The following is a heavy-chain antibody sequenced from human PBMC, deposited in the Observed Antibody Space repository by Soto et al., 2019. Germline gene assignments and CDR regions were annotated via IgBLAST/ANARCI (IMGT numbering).Heavy chain of an antibody. V-gene: IGHV3-74*01. J-gene: IGHJ3*01. CDR1: GFTFSYYW. Sequence: EVQLVESEGGLVQPGGSLRLSCAASGFTFSYYWMHWVRQAPGQGLVWVSRIHSDGSSTTYADSVKGRFTISRDNAKNPVSLQMSSLRDEDTPVCSCRWLDRGAFVLWGQGTMLTVST. CDR3: RWLDRGAFVL. CDR2: IHSDGSST. D-gene: IGHD3-10*01.